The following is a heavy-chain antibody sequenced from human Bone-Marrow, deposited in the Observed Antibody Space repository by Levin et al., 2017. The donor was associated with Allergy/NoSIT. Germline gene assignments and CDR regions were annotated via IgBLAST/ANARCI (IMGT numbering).Heavy chain of an antibody. J-gene: IGHJ5*02. CDR2: ISRTSRDI. Sequence: GESLKISCAASGFAFNGFSMNWVRQAPGKGLEWISSISRTSRDIFYADSVKGRFTVSRDNAEKSLYLQMNSLRAEDTAVYYCAKSLAEDKDWFDPWGQGTLVTVSS. V-gene: IGHV3-21*01. D-gene: IGHD1-14*01. CDR3: AKSLAEDKDWFDP. CDR1: GFAFNGFS.